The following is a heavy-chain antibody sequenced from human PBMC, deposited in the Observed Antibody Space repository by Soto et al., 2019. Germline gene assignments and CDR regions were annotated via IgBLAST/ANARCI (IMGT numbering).Heavy chain of an antibody. D-gene: IGHD2-15*01. CDR2: TYYRSRWYS. V-gene: IGHV6-1*01. Sequence: SQTLSLTCVGSGDTVSSNSVAWNWVRQSPSRGLEWLGRTYYRSRWYSDYAVSVRSRIDINADTSKNQVSLQLNSVTPEDTAVYYCARSEEDSDYFYYGLNVWGQGTTVTVSS. CDR1: GDTVSSNSVA. CDR3: ARSEEDSDYFYYGLNV. J-gene: IGHJ6*02.